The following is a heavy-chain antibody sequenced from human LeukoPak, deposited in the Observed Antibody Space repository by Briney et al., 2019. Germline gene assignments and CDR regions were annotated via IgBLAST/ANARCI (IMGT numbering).Heavy chain of an antibody. D-gene: IGHD2-15*01. CDR3: ARHIVGGAGY. CDR1: GFTVSSNY. J-gene: IGHJ4*02. Sequence: PGGSLRLSCAASGFTVSSNYMSWVRQAPGKGLEWVSVIYSGGSTYYADSVKGRFTISRDNAKNSLYLQMNSLRAEDTAVYYCARHIVGGAGYWGQGTLVTVSS. V-gene: IGHV3-66*04. CDR2: IYSGGST.